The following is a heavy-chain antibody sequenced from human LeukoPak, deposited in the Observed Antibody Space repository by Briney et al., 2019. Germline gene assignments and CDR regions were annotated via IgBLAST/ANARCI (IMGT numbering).Heavy chain of an antibody. CDR1: GFSFSSYA. J-gene: IGHJ3*02. V-gene: IGHV3-23*01. Sequence: GGSLRLSCAASGFSFSSYAMSWVRQAPGKGLEWFSAISKSGDSTFYADSVKGRFTISRDNSQNTLYVQMNSLRAEDTAVYYCAKDQGYSSAWYSRDGFDMWGQGTMVTVSS. CDR2: ISKSGDST. D-gene: IGHD6-19*01. CDR3: AKDQGYSSAWYSRDGFDM.